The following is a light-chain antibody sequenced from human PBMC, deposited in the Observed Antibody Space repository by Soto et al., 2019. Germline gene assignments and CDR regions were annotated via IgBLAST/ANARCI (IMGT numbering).Light chain of an antibody. V-gene: IGLV1-51*01. CDR1: SSNTGGNS. CDR3: GSWDSSLSAYV. CDR2: DDN. Sequence: QSVLTQPPSLSASPGPQVTISCSGSSSNTGGNSVSWYQQLPGTAPKLLIYDDNKRPSGIPDRFSGSKSGTSATLGITGFQTGDEADYYCGSWDSSLSAYVFGTGTKVTVL. J-gene: IGLJ1*01.